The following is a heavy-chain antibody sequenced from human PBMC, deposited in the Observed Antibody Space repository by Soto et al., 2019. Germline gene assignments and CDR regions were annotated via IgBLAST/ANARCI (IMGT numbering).Heavy chain of an antibody. CDR3: ALNNGGSDCSRTSRLCSFDP. V-gene: IGHV3-23*01. J-gene: IGHJ5*02. CDR2: ISDSGST. Sequence: EVQVLESGGGLVQPGGSLRLSCAASGFTFSTYAMSWVRQAPGKGLGCGSTISDSGSTYYADSVKCRFTISRDNSKNALYMEMDSLRAEDTAVYYCALNNGGSDCSRTSRLCSFDPWFQGTLGPVSS. D-gene: IGHD2-2*01. CDR1: GFTFSTYA.